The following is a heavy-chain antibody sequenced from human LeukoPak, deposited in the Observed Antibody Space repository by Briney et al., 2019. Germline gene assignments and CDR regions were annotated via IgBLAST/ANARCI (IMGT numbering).Heavy chain of an antibody. Sequence: PGRSLRLSCAASGFTFSSYGMHWVRQAPGKGLEWVAVISYDGSNKYYADSVKGRFTISRDNSKNTLYLQMNSLRAEDTAVYYCAKDSAFDGDYGYYWGQGTLVTVYS. CDR2: ISYDGSNK. CDR3: AKDSAFDGDYGYY. J-gene: IGHJ4*02. CDR1: GFTFSSYG. D-gene: IGHD4-17*01. V-gene: IGHV3-30*18.